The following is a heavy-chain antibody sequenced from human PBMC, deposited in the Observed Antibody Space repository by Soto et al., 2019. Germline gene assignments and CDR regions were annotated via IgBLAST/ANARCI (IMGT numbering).Heavy chain of an antibody. Sequence: SCKASGYTFTSYGISWVRQAPGKGMEWVANIKQDGSEKYYVYSVKGRFTISRDNAKNSLYLQMNSLRAEDTAVYYCARFYYDSSGYLPSPYYYYYGMDVWGQGTTVTVSS. D-gene: IGHD3-22*01. J-gene: IGHJ6*02. CDR3: ARFYYDSSGYLPSPYYYYYGMDV. CDR1: GYTFTSYG. CDR2: IKQDGSEK. V-gene: IGHV3-7*04.